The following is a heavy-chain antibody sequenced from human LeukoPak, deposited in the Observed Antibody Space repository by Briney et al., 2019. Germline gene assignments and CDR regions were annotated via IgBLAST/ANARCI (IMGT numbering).Heavy chain of an antibody. V-gene: IGHV3-23*01. CDR2: IISGGST. D-gene: IGHD6-13*01. CDR1: GFTFSSYG. Sequence: GGSLRLSCAASGFTFSSYGMHWVRQAPGKGLEWVSGIISGGSTYYVDSVKGRLTISRDNSKNTLYLQMNSLRAEDTAVYYCAKRVGQQLIYYYYMDVWGKGTTVTVPS. CDR3: AKRVGQQLIYYYYMDV. J-gene: IGHJ6*03.